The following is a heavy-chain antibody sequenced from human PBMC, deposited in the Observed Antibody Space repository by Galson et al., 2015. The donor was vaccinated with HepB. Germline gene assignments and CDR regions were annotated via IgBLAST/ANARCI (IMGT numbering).Heavy chain of an antibody. CDR2: IRRKDRNYAT. J-gene: IGHJ4*02. CDR3: TRQGDTIDY. Sequence: SLRLSCAASGFIFSDSVIHWIRQASGKGLDWVGYIRRKDRNYATAYAESVEGRFTISRDESMNTAYLQMNSLKTEDTAVYYCTRQGDTIDYWGQGTRVTVSS. V-gene: IGHV3-73*01. CDR1: GFIFSDSV. D-gene: IGHD3-16*01.